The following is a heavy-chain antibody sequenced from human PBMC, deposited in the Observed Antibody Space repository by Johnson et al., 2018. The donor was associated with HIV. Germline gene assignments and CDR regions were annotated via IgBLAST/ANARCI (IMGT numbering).Heavy chain of an antibody. CDR3: AREAVPRGLQSAFGGAFDI. CDR1: GFTVSSNY. CDR2: IYSGGTT. Sequence: VQLVESGGGLVQPGGSLRLSCAASGFTVSSNYMSWVRQAPGKGLEWVSVIYSGGTTYYVDSVKGSFTISRDNSKNTLYLQMNSLRAEDTAVYYCAREAVPRGLQSAFGGAFDIWGQGTMVTVSS. V-gene: IGHV3-66*01. D-gene: IGHD3-16*01. J-gene: IGHJ3*02.